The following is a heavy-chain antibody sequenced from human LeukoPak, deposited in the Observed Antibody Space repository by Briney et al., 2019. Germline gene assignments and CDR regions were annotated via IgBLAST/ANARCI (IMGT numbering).Heavy chain of an antibody. J-gene: IGHJ4*02. Sequence: ASVKVSCKVSGYTLTELSMHWVRQAPGQGLEWMGWISAYNGNTNYAQKLQGRVTMTTDTSTSTAYMELRSLRSDDTAVYYCARYYYDSSGYYWAKTPQGAYFDYWGQGTLVTVSS. CDR1: GYTLTELS. CDR3: ARYYYDSSGYYWAKTPQGAYFDY. V-gene: IGHV1-18*01. D-gene: IGHD3-22*01. CDR2: ISAYNGNT.